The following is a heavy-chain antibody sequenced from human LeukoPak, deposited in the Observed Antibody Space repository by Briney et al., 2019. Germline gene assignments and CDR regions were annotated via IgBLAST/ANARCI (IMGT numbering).Heavy chain of an antibody. CDR2: ISYDGSNK. J-gene: IGHJ4*02. CDR1: GFTSSSYG. Sequence: GSLRLSCAASGFTSSSYGMHWVRQAPGKGLEWVAVISYDGSNKYYADSVKGRFTISRDNSKNTLYLQMNSLRAEDTAVYYCASAFHCSSTSCQDYWGQGTLVTVSS. CDR3: ASAFHCSSTSCQDY. V-gene: IGHV3-30*03. D-gene: IGHD2-2*01.